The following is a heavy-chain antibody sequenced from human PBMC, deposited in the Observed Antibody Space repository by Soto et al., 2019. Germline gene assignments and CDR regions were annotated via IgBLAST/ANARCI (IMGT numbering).Heavy chain of an antibody. Sequence: QVQLQESGPGLVKPSETLSLTYTVSGGSISSYYWSWIRQPPGKGLEWIGYIYYSGSTNYNPSLKSRVTISVDTSKNQFSLKLSSVTATDTAVYYCARDYGGNSDYWGQGTLVTVSS. CDR1: GGSISSYY. J-gene: IGHJ4*02. CDR3: ARDYGGNSDY. CDR2: IYYSGST. V-gene: IGHV4-59*01. D-gene: IGHD4-17*01.